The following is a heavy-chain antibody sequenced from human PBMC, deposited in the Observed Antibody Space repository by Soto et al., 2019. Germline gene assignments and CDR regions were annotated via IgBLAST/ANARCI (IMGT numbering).Heavy chain of an antibody. J-gene: IGHJ4*01. CDR1: GNTFSRYG. V-gene: IGHV1-18*01. Sequence: QVQLLQSGAEVKKPGASVKVSCKASGNTFSRYGFSWVRQALGQGLEWMGWISAYNGYTNYAQNIQGRVPMTTDTSTTTAYMELRRLRSDDTAVYYCARGSYDSWSYDYWGHGALVTVYS. CDR3: ARGSYDSWSYDY. D-gene: IGHD3-10*01. CDR2: ISAYNGYT.